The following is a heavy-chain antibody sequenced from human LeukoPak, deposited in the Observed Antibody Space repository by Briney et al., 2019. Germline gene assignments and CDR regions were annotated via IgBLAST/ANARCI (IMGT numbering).Heavy chain of an antibody. V-gene: IGHV4-4*09. CDR1: GPSISNYY. CDR2: ILTNGAS. CDR3: ASLGSYHDF. J-gene: IGHJ4*02. Sequence: SETLSLTCTVSGPSISNYYWGWIRQTPGKWLEWMGHILTNGASRYYPSLESRLTLSIDTPRNHLSLKLTSVTAADTAVYFCASLGSYHDFWGQGALVTVSS. D-gene: IGHD1-26*01.